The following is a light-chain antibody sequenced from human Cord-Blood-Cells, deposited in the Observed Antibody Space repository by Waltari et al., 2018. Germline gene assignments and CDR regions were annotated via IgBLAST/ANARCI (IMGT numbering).Light chain of an antibody. J-gene: IGLJ3*02. CDR3: AAWEDSLNGWV. CDR1: SSNIGSNT. CDR2: SNN. V-gene: IGLV1-44*01. Sequence: QSVLTQPPSASGTPGQRVTISCSGSSSNIGSNTVNWYQQLPGTAPKLLIYSNNQRPSGVPDRFSGSKSCPSASLAISGLQSEDEADYYCAAWEDSLNGWVFGGGTKLTVL.